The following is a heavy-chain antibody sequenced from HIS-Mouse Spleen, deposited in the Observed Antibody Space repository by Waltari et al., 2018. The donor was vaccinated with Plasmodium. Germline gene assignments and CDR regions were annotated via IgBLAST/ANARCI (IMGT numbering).Heavy chain of an antibody. CDR3: ARDRITGTSYFDY. CDR2: IYYSVST. Sequence: QLQLQESGPGLVKPSETLSLTCTVSGGSISSSSYYCGWIRQPPGKGLEWIGRIYYSVSTSYNPSLKSRVTISVDTAKNQFSLKLGSVTAADTAVYYCARDRITGTSYFDYWGQGTLVTVSS. CDR1: GGSISSSSYY. D-gene: IGHD1-7*01. V-gene: IGHV4-39*07. J-gene: IGHJ4*02.